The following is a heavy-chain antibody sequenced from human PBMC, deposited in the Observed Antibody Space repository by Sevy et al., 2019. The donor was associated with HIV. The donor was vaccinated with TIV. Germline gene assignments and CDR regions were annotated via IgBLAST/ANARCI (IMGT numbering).Heavy chain of an antibody. V-gene: IGHV3-23*01. CDR3: GREGCSKPHDY. Sequence: GGSLRLSCAASGFTFSSYAMSWVRQAPGKGLEWVSTFSFGCGKINYADSVKGRFTISRDNSKNTLYLQMHSLRAEDTVVDYCGREGCSKPHDYWGQGTLVTVSS. D-gene: IGHD3-10*02. CDR2: FSFGCGKI. J-gene: IGHJ4*02. CDR1: GFTFSSYA.